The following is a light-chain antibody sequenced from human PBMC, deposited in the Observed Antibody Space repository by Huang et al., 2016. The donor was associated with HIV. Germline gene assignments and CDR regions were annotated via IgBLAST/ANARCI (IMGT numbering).Light chain of an antibody. V-gene: IGKV1-17*03. CDR3: LQHNTYPWT. CDR1: QGINNY. Sequence: DIQMTQSPSVMSASVGDRVTITCRASQGINNYLAWFQQKPGKGPKRLIYAASNLQSGVPSRVSGSGSETEFTLTISSLQPEDFATYYCLQHNTYPWTFGQGTKVEIK. J-gene: IGKJ1*01. CDR2: AAS.